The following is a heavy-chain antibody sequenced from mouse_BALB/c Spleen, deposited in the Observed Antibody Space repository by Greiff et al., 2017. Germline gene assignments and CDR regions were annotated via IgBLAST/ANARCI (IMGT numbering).Heavy chain of an antibody. V-gene: IGHV5-17*02. D-gene: IGHD1-3*01. CDR3: AREWGGTPFAY. CDR1: GFTFSSFG. J-gene: IGHJ3*01. Sequence: EVQLVESGGGLVQPGGSRKLSCAASGFTFSSFGMHWVRQAPENGLEWVAYISSGSSTIYYADTVKGRFTISRDNPKNTLFLQMTSLRSEDTAMYYCAREWGGTPFAYWGQGTLVTVSA. CDR2: ISSGSSTI.